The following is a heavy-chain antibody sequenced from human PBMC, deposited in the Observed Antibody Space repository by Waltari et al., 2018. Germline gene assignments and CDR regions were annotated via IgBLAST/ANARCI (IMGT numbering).Heavy chain of an antibody. D-gene: IGHD3-22*01. CDR3: AVGHYYDSSGYRPTYFDY. V-gene: IGHV1-58*01. J-gene: IGHJ4*02. CDR1: GFTFTSSA. CDR2: IVVGSGNT. Sequence: QMQLVQSGPEVKKPGTSVKVSCKASGFTFTSSAVQWVRQARGKRLEWIGWIVVGSGNTNYAQKFQERVTITRDMSTSTAYMELSSLRSEDTAVYYCAVGHYYDSSGYRPTYFDYWGQGTLVTVSS.